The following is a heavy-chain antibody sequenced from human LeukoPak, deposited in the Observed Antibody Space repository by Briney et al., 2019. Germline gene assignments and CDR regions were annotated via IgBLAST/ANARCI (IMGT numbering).Heavy chain of an antibody. CDR2: VYYSGST. D-gene: IGHD3-3*01. CDR1: GGSISISSYY. Sequence: PSETLSLTCTVSGGSISISSYYWGWIRQPPGKGLEWIGSVYYSGSTYYNPSLKSRVAISVDTSKNQFSLKLSSVTAADTAVYYCARRPSKFGVVIHYHFDYWGQGTLVTVSS. V-gene: IGHV4-39*01. CDR3: ARRPSKFGVVIHYHFDY. J-gene: IGHJ4*02.